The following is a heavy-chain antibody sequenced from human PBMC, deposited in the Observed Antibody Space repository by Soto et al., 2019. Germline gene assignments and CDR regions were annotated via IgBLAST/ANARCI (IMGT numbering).Heavy chain of an antibody. D-gene: IGHD2-15*01. CDR3: ARGFLPFLGYCSGGSCYPRGNWFDP. CDR2: INHSGSN. Sequence: PSETLSLTCAVYGGSFGVYYWSWIRQPPGKGLEWIGEINHSGSNNYNPSLKSRVTISVDASKNQFSLKLSSVTAADTAVYYCARGFLPFLGYCSGGSCYPRGNWFDPWGQGTLVTVSS. V-gene: IGHV4-34*01. CDR1: GGSFGVYY. J-gene: IGHJ5*02.